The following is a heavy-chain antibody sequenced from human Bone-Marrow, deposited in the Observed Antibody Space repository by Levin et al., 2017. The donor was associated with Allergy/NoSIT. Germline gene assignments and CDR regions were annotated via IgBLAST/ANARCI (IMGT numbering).Heavy chain of an antibody. J-gene: IGHJ6*02. V-gene: IGHV4-61*01. CDR1: GGSVSSGSYY. CDR2: IYSTGTT. CDR3: ARRRDSFYYGLDV. Sequence: SETLSLICSVSGGSVSSGSYYWTWIRQPPGQGLEYIGYIYSTGTTNYNPSLKSRLTISVDTSKNEFSLKLSSVTAADSAVYYCARRRDSFYYGLDVWGQGTTVTVSS.